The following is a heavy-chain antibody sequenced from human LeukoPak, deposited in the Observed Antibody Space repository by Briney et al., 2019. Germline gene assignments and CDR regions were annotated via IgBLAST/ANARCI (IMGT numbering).Heavy chain of an antibody. Sequence: NPSETLSLTCAVYGGSFSGYYWNWIRQPPGKGLEWIGEINHSGSTNYNPSLKSRVTISVDTSKNQFSLKLSSVTAADTAVYYCARGDDFWSGYCFDYWGQGTLVTVSS. CDR1: GGSFSGYY. CDR2: INHSGST. J-gene: IGHJ4*02. V-gene: IGHV4-34*01. CDR3: ARGDDFWSGYCFDY. D-gene: IGHD3-3*01.